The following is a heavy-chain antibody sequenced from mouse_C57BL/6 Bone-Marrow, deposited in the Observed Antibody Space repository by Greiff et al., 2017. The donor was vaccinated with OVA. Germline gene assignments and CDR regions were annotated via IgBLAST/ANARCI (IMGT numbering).Heavy chain of an antibody. CDR2: ISNLAYSI. CDR3: ARQDYGSSYGAWFAY. J-gene: IGHJ3*01. D-gene: IGHD1-1*01. CDR1: GFTFSDYG. V-gene: IGHV5-15*01. Sequence: EVQGVESGGGLVQPGGSLKLSCAASGFTFSDYGMAWVRQAPRKGPEWVAFISNLAYSIYYADTVTGRFTISRENAKNTLYLEMSSLRSEDTAMYYCARQDYGSSYGAWFAYWGQGTLVTVSA.